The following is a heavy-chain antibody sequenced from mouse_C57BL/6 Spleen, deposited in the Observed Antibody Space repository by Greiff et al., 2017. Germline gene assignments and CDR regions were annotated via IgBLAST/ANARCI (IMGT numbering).Heavy chain of an antibody. V-gene: IGHV1-64*01. CDR2: INPNSGST. D-gene: IGHD1-1*01. Sequence: QVQLQQPGAELVKPGASVKLSCKASGYTFTSYWMHWVKQRPGQGLEWIGMINPNSGSTNYNEKFKSKATLTVDKSSSPAYMQLSCLTSEDSAVYYCANYYYGSSYFDCWGQGTTLTVSS. CDR1: GYTFTSYW. J-gene: IGHJ2*01. CDR3: ANYYYGSSYFDC.